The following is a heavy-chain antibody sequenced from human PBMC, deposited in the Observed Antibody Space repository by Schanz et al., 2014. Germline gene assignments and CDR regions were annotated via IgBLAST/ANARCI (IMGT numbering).Heavy chain of an antibody. CDR2: ISFDGRNT. CDR1: GLNFDYYG. Sequence: QVQLVESGGGVVQPGRSLRLSCATSGLNFDYYGLHWVRQAPGKGLEWVGFISFDGRNTGYAHSVKGRFTISRDNSKNALYLQMDSLRAEDTAVYYCARGIITMVRGGDVGAFDIWGQGTMVTVSS. D-gene: IGHD3-10*01. CDR3: ARGIITMVRGGDVGAFDI. V-gene: IGHV3-33*05. J-gene: IGHJ3*02.